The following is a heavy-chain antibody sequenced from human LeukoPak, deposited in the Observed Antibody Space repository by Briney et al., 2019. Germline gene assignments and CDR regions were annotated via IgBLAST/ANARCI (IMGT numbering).Heavy chain of an antibody. Sequence: ASVKVSCKASGYTFSNYYIHWVRQAPGQGLEWMGIINPSGGSRSYAQKFQGRVTMTRDTSISTAYMELSRLRSDDTAVYYCASPSRIARLLRDAFDIWGQGTMVTVSS. J-gene: IGHJ3*02. CDR2: INPSGGSR. D-gene: IGHD6-25*01. CDR3: ASPSRIARLLRDAFDI. CDR1: GYTFSNYY. V-gene: IGHV1-46*01.